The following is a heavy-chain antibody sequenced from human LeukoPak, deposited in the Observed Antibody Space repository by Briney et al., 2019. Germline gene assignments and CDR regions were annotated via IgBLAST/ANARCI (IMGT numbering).Heavy chain of an antibody. CDR2: ISGSGKTI. CDR3: ARQDYGDFDY. V-gene: IGHV3-48*03. D-gene: IGHD4-17*01. J-gene: IGHJ4*02. Sequence: PGGSLRLSCAASGFSFSSYEMNWVRQAPGKGLEWVSYISGSGKTIYYADSVKGRFTVSRDNARNPLYLQMNSLRAEDTAVYYCARQDYGDFDYWGQGTLVTVSS. CDR1: GFSFSSYE.